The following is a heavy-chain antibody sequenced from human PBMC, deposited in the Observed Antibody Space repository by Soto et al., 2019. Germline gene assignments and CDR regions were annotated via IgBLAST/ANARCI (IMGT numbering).Heavy chain of an antibody. CDR3: ARNFWSGHVV. Sequence: PGGSLRLSCAASGFTFSSYWMSWVRQAPGKGLEWVANINQDGSEKYYVDSVKGRLTISRDNAKNSLYLQMNTLRAEDTAVYYSARNFWSGHVVWGQGTLVTVSS. V-gene: IGHV3-7*01. CDR1: GFTFSSYW. D-gene: IGHD3-3*01. CDR2: INQDGSEK. J-gene: IGHJ4*02.